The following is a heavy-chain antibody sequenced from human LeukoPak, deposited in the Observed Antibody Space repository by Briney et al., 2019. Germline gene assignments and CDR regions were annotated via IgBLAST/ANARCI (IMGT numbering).Heavy chain of an antibody. V-gene: IGHV3-23*01. J-gene: IGHJ4*02. D-gene: IGHD3-10*01. Sequence: PSETLSLTCTVSGGSVSSTSYYWGWIRQPPGKGLEWVSAISGSGGSTYYADSVKGRFTISRDNSKNTLYLQMNSLRAEDTAVYYCAKDQYYYYGSGSSYHFDYWGQGTLVTVSS. CDR3: AKDQYYYYGSGSSYHFDY. CDR2: ISGSGGST. CDR1: GGSVSSTSYY.